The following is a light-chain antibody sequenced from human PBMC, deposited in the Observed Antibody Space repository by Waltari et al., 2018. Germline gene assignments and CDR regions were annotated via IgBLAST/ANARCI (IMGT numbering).Light chain of an antibody. CDR2: KGI. V-gene: IGLV8-61*01. CDR1: SGPVSGTSY. Sequence: QTVVTQEPSLSVSSGGTVTLTCALRSGPVSGTSYPTWYQQTPGQPPRTLVYKGISRSSGVPDRFSGSILGNTAALTITGAQADDESDYYCSMYMGSGVWVFGGGTKLTVL. J-gene: IGLJ3*02. CDR3: SMYMGSGVWV.